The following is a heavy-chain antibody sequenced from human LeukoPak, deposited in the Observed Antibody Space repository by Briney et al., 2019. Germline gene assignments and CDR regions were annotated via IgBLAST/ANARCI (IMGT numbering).Heavy chain of an antibody. D-gene: IGHD1-26*01. J-gene: IGHJ4*02. CDR3: ARGTIGGATSDY. CDR1: GYTFTSYD. Sequence: ASVKVSCKASGYTFTSYDINWVRQATGQGLERMGWMNTNTGNTGYAQKFQDRVTLTRDTSITTAYMELNSLRSEDTAVYYCARGTIGGATSDYWGRGTLVTVSS. V-gene: IGHV1-8*01. CDR2: MNTNTGNT.